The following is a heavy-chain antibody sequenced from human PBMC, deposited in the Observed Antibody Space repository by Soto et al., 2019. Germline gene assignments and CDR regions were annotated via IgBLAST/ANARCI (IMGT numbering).Heavy chain of an antibody. CDR3: ARAGLLNWFDP. V-gene: IGHV4-31*03. J-gene: IGHJ5*02. Sequence: PSETLSLTXTVSGGSISSGGYYWSWIRQHPGKGLEWIGYIYYSGSTYYNPSLKSRVTISVDTSKNQFSLKLSSVTAADTAVYYCARAGLLNWFDPWGQGTLVTVSS. CDR2: IYYSGST. CDR1: GGSISSGGYY.